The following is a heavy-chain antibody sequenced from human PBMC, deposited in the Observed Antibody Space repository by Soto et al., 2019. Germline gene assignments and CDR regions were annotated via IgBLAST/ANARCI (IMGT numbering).Heavy chain of an antibody. D-gene: IGHD4-17*01. J-gene: IGHJ6*02. CDR2: INAGSSTI. CDR3: ARDGSTETTNFHYAMDV. Sequence: VQLVESGGGLVQPGGSLRLSCAASGFTLSPYHMDWVRQAPGKGLEWVSYINAGSSTIHYADSVRGRFTISRDNAKNSLYLQMDSLRAEDTAVYYCARDGSTETTNFHYAMDVWGQGTTVTVSS. V-gene: IGHV3-48*03. CDR1: GFTLSPYH.